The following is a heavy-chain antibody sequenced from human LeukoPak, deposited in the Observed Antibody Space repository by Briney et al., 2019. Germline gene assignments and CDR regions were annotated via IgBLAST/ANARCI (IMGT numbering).Heavy chain of an antibody. J-gene: IGHJ4*02. CDR3: ARGGPFEMATQPADY. CDR1: GNSLCNLA. Sequence: ASVKVSCKVSGNSLCNLAMHWVRQAPGKGLEWMGGFDPEEGKTIDAQKLQGRVGRTEATSTDTAYIELSRLRSDDTAVYYCARGGPFEMATQPADYWGQGTLVTVSS. CDR2: FDPEEGKT. V-gene: IGHV1-24*01. D-gene: IGHD5-24*01.